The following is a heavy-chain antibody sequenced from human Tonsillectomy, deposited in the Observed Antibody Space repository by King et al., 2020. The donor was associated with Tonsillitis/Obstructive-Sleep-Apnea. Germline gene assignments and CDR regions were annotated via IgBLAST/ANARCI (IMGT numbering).Heavy chain of an antibody. CDR1: GGSISSSSYY. J-gene: IGHJ4*02. CDR3: ARLEGAYYFDY. CDR2: IYYSGTT. D-gene: IGHD1-26*01. V-gene: IGHV4-39*01. Sequence: QLQESGPGLVKPSETLSLTCTVSGGSISSSSYYWGWIRQPPGKGLEWIGSIYYSGTTYYNPSLKSRVTKSVDTSMNQFSLKLSSVTAADTAVYYCARLEGAYYFDYWGQGTLVTVSS.